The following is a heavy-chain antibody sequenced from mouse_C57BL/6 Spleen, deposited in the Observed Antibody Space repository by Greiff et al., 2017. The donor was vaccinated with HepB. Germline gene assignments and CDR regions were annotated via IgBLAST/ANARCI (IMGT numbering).Heavy chain of an antibody. CDR2: IYPGDGDT. CDR3: ARGGPSYWYFDV. V-gene: IGHV1-82*01. CDR1: GYAFSSSW. D-gene: IGHD3-3*01. Sequence: QVQLKESGPELVKPGASVKISCKASGYAFSSSWMNWVKQRPGKGLEWIGRIYPGDGDTNYNGKFKGKATLTADKSSSTAYMQLSSLTSEDSAVYFCARGGPSYWYFDVWGTGTTVTVSS. J-gene: IGHJ1*03.